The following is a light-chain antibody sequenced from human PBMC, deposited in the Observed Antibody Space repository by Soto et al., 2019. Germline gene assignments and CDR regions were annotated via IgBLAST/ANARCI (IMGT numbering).Light chain of an antibody. V-gene: IGKV1-9*01. CDR1: QGITSY. CDR2: AAS. Sequence: IQLTQSPSSLSASVGDRVTITCRASQGITSYLAWYQQKPGKAPKLLIYAASTLQSGVPSRFSGSGSGTDFTLTISSLQPEDFATYYCQQLSSYPFAFGGGTKVEIK. CDR3: QQLSSYPFA. J-gene: IGKJ4*01.